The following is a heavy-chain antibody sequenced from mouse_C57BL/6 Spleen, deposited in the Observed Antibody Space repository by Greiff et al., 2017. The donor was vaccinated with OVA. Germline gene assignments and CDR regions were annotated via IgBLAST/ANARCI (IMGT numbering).Heavy chain of an antibody. CDR2: ISSGSSTI. CDR1: GFTFSDYG. V-gene: IGHV5-17*01. Sequence: DVMLVESGGGLVKPGGSLKLSCAASGFTFSDYGMHWVRQAPEKGLEWVAYISSGSSTIYYAHTVKGRFTIARDNAKNTLFLQMTSLRSEDTAMYYCARPGEWLLHWFAYWGQGTLVTVSA. CDR3: ARPGEWLLHWFAY. J-gene: IGHJ3*01. D-gene: IGHD2-3*01.